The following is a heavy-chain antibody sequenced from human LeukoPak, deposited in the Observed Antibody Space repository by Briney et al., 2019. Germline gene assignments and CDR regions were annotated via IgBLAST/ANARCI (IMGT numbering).Heavy chain of an antibody. J-gene: IGHJ4*02. V-gene: IGHV4-34*01. D-gene: IGHD3-10*01. CDR2: INHSGST. Sequence: GSLRLSCAASGFTFSDYYMSWVRQPPGKGLEWIGEINHSGSTNYNPSLKSRVTISVDTSKNQFSLKLSSVTAADTAVYYCARVLVYYGSGSQAALHFDYWGQGTLVTVSS. CDR3: ARVLVYYGSGSQAALHFDY. CDR1: GFTFSDYY.